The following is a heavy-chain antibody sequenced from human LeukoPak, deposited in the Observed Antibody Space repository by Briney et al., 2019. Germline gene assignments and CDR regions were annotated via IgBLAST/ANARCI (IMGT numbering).Heavy chain of an antibody. J-gene: IGHJ3*02. V-gene: IGHV3-23*01. CDR2: ISGSGGLT. Sequence: GGSLRLSCAASGFTFSSYAMTWVRQAPGKGLEWVSAISGSGGLTYYADSVKGRFTISRDNSKSTLYLQMDSLRAEDTAVYYCAKDRRYSAFDIWGRGTMVTVSS. CDR3: AKDRRYSAFDI. D-gene: IGHD2-21*01. CDR1: GFTFSSYA.